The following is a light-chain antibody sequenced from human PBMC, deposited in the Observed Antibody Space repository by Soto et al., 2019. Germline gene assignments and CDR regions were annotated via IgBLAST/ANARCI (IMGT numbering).Light chain of an antibody. CDR2: GAS. V-gene: IGKV3-20*01. J-gene: IGKJ1*01. CDR3: QPYGSSPPWT. CDR1: QSVSSSY. Sequence: EMVLTQSPGTLSLSPGERATLSCRASQSVSSSYLAWYQQKPVQAPRLLIYGASSRASGIPDRFSGSGSGTDFTLTISRLEPEDFAVYYCQPYGSSPPWTFGQGTKVEIK.